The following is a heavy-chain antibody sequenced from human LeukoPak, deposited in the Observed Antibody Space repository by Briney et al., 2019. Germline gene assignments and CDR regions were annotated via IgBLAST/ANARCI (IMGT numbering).Heavy chain of an antibody. CDR3: ASGGTLDAFDI. D-gene: IGHD2-15*01. CDR2: IYHSGST. CDR1: GYSISSGYY. V-gene: IGHV4-38-2*02. Sequence: SETLSLTCTVSGYSISSGYYWGWIRQPPGKGLEWIGSIYHSGSTYYNPSLKSRVTISVDKSKNQFSLKLSSVTAADTAVYYCASGGTLDAFDIWGQGTMVTVSS. J-gene: IGHJ3*02.